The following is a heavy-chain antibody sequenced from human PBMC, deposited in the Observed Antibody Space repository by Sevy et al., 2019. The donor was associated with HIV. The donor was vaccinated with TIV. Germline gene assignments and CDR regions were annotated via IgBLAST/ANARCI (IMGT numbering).Heavy chain of an antibody. Sequence: GEPLRLSCAASGFAVSSNYMSWVRQAPGKGLEWVSVIYAGGSTYYADSVKGRFTISRDNSKNTVYLQMNSLRAEDTAVYYCARDHYDSLWGSYWYYFDYWGQGTLVTVSS. CDR1: GFAVSSNY. CDR2: IYAGGST. D-gene: IGHD3-16*01. J-gene: IGHJ4*02. V-gene: IGHV3-53*01. CDR3: ARDHYDSLWGSYWYYFDY.